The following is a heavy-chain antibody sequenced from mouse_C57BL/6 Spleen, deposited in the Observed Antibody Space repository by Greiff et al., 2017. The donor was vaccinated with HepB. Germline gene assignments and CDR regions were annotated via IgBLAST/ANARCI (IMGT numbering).Heavy chain of an antibody. V-gene: IGHV1-7*01. D-gene: IGHD2-4*01. CDR1: GYTFTSYW. CDR2: INPSSGYT. CDR3: ARGGRLRQDAMDY. J-gene: IGHJ4*01. Sequence: QVQLKQSGAELAKPGASVKLSCKASGYTFTSYWMHWVKQRPGQGLEWIGYINPSSGYTKYNQKFKDKATLTADKSSSTAYMQLSSLTYEDSAVYYCARGGRLRQDAMDYWGQGTSVTVSS.